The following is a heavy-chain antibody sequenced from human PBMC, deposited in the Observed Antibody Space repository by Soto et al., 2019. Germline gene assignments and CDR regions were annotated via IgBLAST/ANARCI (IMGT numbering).Heavy chain of an antibody. Sequence: GGSLRLSCAASGFTFSSYAMSWVRQAPGKGLEWVSAISGSGGSTYYADSVKGRFTISRDNSKNTLYPQMNSLRAEDTAVYYCAKDGGDFWSGSLVMDVWGQGTTVTVSS. V-gene: IGHV3-23*01. D-gene: IGHD3-3*01. CDR3: AKDGGDFWSGSLVMDV. J-gene: IGHJ6*02. CDR2: ISGSGGST. CDR1: GFTFSSYA.